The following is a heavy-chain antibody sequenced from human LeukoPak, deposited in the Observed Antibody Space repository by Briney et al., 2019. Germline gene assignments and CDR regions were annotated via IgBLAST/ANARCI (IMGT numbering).Heavy chain of an antibody. CDR3: ARGRRWLQFRDLVDY. CDR1: GGSISSSSYY. Sequence: SETLSLTCTVSGGSISSSSYYWGWIRQPPGKGLEWIGSIYYSGSTYYNPSLKSRVTISVDTSKNQFSLKLSSVTAADTAVYYCARGRRWLQFRDLVDYWGQGTLVTVSS. V-gene: IGHV4-39*07. J-gene: IGHJ4*02. D-gene: IGHD5-24*01. CDR2: IYYSGST.